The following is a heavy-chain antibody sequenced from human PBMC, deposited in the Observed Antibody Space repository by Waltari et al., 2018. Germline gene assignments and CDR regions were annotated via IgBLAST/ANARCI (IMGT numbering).Heavy chain of an antibody. CDR2: INWNSGTI. Sequence: VHLVESGGGLVRPGRSLSLSCAAPGFIFDGYGMDWVRQAPGKGLEWVAGINWNSGTIHYADSVKGRFTISRDNAENSLYLQMNSLTTEDTAVYYCTKDMDGATAMAPRLDFWGQGTLVTVSS. CDR1: GFIFDGYG. CDR3: TKDMDGATAMAPRLDF. D-gene: IGHD5-18*01. V-gene: IGHV3-9*01. J-gene: IGHJ4*02.